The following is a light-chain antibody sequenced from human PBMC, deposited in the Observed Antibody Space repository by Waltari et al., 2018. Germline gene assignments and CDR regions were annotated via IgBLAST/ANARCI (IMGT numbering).Light chain of an antibody. Sequence: QSALTQPRSVSGSPGQSVTIPCTGTSSNVGGYNYVSWYQQHPGKAPQPMIYHIPQRPSGVPDRFSGSKSGNTASLTISGLQADDEADYYCCSYAGSFTLLFGGGTRVTVL. V-gene: IGLV2-11*01. CDR3: CSYAGSFTLL. J-gene: IGLJ2*01. CDR1: SSNVGGYNY. CDR2: HIP.